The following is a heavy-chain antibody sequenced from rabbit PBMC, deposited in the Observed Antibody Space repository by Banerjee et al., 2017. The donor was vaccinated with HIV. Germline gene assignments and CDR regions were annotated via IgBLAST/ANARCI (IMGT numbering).Heavy chain of an antibody. Sequence: QEQLVESGGGLVQPGGSLKLSCKASGFAFSSHGVSWVRQAPGKGLEWIGHIDPGFGSIYYASWVNGRFTITRNINLNTVDLKMASLTAADTATYFCARGSAYAGAGYALWGQGTLVTVS. V-gene: IGHV1S47*01. CDR1: GFAFSSHG. D-gene: IGHD4-2*01. CDR2: IDPGFGSI. CDR3: ARGSAYAGAGYAL. J-gene: IGHJ3*01.